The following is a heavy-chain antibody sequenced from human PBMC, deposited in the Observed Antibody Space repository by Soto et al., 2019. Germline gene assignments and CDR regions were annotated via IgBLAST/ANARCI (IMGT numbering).Heavy chain of an antibody. CDR2: IRSKANSYAT. J-gene: IGHJ6*02. Sequence: EVQLVESGGGLVQPGGSLKLSCAASGFTLSGSAMHWVRQASGKGLEWVGRIRSKANSYATAYGASVKGRFTISRDDSKNPAYLQMNRLETEDTAVYYCTRRKEWELPSPYGLDVWGQGTTVTVSS. CDR3: TRRKEWELPSPYGLDV. V-gene: IGHV3-73*01. CDR1: GFTLSGSA. D-gene: IGHD1-26*01.